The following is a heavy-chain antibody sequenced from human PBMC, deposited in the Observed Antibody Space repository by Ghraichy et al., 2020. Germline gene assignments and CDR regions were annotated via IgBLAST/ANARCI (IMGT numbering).Heavy chain of an antibody. Sequence: SETLSLTCAVYGGSFSGYYWSWIRQPPGKGLEWIGEINHSGSTNYNPSLKSRVTISVDTSKNQFSLKLSSVTAADTAVYYCARGGHGAVLSRTAMPSRWFDPWGQGTLVTVSS. CDR2: INHSGST. CDR3: ARGGHGAVLSRTAMPSRWFDP. CDR1: GGSFSGYY. D-gene: IGHD5-18*01. V-gene: IGHV4-34*01. J-gene: IGHJ5*02.